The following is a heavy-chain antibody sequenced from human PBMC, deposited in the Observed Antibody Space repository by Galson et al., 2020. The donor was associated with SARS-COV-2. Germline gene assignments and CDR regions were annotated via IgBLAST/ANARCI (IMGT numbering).Heavy chain of an antibody. J-gene: IGHJ4*02. CDR3: ARGDYDFWSGYQYFDY. V-gene: IGHV3-30*04. CDR2: ISYDGSNK. CDR1: GFTFSSYA. D-gene: IGHD3-3*01. Sequence: QLGESLKITCAASGFTFSSYAMHWVRQAPGKGLVRVAVISYDGSNKYYADSVKGRFTISRDNSKNTLYLQMNSLRAEDTAVYYCARGDYDFWSGYQYFDYWGQGTLVTVSS.